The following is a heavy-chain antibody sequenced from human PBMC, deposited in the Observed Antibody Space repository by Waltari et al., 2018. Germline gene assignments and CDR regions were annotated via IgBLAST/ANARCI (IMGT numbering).Heavy chain of an antibody. J-gene: IGHJ4*02. CDR1: GFTFRSSW. CDR3: AIGGVETSWYWRY. Sequence: EVQVVESGCCLVQPGGSLRLSCAASGFTFRSSWRTWVCQAPGKGLEWVANIKTDGSETYYVDSVKGRLTISRDNTKNSLYLQMSSLRAEDTAVYYCAIGGVETSWYWRYWGQGTLVTVSS. V-gene: IGHV3-7*01. CDR2: IKTDGSET. D-gene: IGHD6-13*01.